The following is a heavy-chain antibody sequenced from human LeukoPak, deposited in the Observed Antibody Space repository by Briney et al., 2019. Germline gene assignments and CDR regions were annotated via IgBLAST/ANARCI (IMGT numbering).Heavy chain of an antibody. CDR2: MNPNSGNT. CDR3: ARVFCSGGSCYLPLDY. Sequence: ASVKVSCKASGYTFTSYDINWVRQATGQGLEWMGWMNPNSGNTGYAQKFQGRVTITRNTSISTAYMELSSLRSEDTAVYYCARVFCSGGSCYLPLDYWGQGTLVTVSS. CDR1: GYTFTSYD. D-gene: IGHD2-15*01. J-gene: IGHJ4*02. V-gene: IGHV1-8*03.